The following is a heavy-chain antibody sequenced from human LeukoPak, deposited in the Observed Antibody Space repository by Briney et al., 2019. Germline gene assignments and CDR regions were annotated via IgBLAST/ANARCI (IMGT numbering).Heavy chain of an antibody. CDR2: INPSGGST. Sequence: GASGKVSCKASGYTFTSYYMHWVRQAPGQGLEWMEIINPSGGSTSYAQKFQGRVTMTRDTSTSTVYMELSSLRSEDTAVYYCARVGNYYGSGSYSNYYYGMDVWGKGTTVTVSS. CDR1: GYTFTSYY. D-gene: IGHD3-10*01. V-gene: IGHV1-46*01. J-gene: IGHJ6*04. CDR3: ARVGNYYGSGSYSNYYYGMDV.